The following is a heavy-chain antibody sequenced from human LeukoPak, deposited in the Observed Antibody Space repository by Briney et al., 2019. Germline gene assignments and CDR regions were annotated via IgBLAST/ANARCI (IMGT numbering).Heavy chain of an antibody. CDR1: GGSFSGYY. V-gene: IGHV4-34*01. CDR2: INHSGST. Sequence: PSETLSLTCAVYGGSFSGYYWSWIRQPPGKGLEWIGEINHSGSTNYNPSLKSRVTISVDTSKNQFSLKLSSVTAADTAVYYCARGPGGDILTGYSKRDWFDPWGQGTLVTVSS. CDR3: ARGPGGDILTGYSKRDWFDP. D-gene: IGHD3-9*01. J-gene: IGHJ5*02.